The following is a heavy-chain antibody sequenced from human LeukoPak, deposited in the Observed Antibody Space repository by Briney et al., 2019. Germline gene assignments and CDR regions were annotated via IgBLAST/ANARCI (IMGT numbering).Heavy chain of an antibody. V-gene: IGHV1-8*02. CDR2: MNPNSGNT. J-gene: IGHJ6*03. Sequence: GASVKVSCKASGYTFTSYDINWVRQATGQGLEWMGWMNPNSGNTGYAQKLQGRVTMTTDTSTSTAYMELRSLRSDDTAVYYCARAGYYYYYMDVWGKGTTVTVSS. D-gene: IGHD3-10*01. CDR3: ARAGYYYYYMDV. CDR1: GYTFTSYD.